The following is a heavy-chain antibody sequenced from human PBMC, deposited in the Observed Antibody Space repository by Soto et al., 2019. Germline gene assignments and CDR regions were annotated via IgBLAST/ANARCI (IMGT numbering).Heavy chain of an antibody. Sequence: QITLKESGPTLVQPTQTLTLTCAFSGFSLSTTGVGVGWIRQPPGKALEWLVVIYWDDNKRYSPSLKTRLTITQDNSKNQVVLTMANMDPVDTATYYCAHRSSISLFDYWGQGALVTVSS. CDR3: AHRSSISLFDY. CDR2: IYWDDNK. V-gene: IGHV2-5*02. J-gene: IGHJ4*02. D-gene: IGHD3-3*02. CDR1: GFSLSTTGVG.